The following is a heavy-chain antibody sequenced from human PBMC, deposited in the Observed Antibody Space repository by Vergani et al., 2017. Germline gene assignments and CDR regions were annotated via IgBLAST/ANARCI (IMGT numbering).Heavy chain of an antibody. V-gene: IGHV3-48*01. Sequence: QLVESGGGWVQPGGSLRLSCVVSGFDFSSYIMNWVRQAPGKGLEWVSFVSTGTKSQSYAESVKGRFTISRASAKNSLYLQMDSLRAEDTAVYYCAREYSSTSGRAFDFWGQGTKVTVSS. CDR1: GFDFSSYI. J-gene: IGHJ3*01. CDR2: VSTGTKSQ. D-gene: IGHD2-2*01. CDR3: AREYSSTSGRAFDF.